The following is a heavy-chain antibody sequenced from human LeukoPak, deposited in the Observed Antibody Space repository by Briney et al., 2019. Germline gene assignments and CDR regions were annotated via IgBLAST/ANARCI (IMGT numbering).Heavy chain of an antibody. CDR3: ARDSSGWYHWFDP. J-gene: IGHJ5*02. CDR2: INSDGSIT. Sequence: PGGSLRPSCPASGFTFTSYWRHWSRQPPGKGWCWASRINSDGSITTYADSVKGRFTISRDNAKNTLYLRMNSLRVEDTAVYYCARDSSGWYHWFDPWGQGTLVTVSS. CDR1: GFTFTSYW. D-gene: IGHD6-13*01. V-gene: IGHV3-74*01.